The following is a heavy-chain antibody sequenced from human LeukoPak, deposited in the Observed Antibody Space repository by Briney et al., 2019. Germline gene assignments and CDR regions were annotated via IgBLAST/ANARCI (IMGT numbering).Heavy chain of an antibody. J-gene: IGHJ4*02. Sequence: SETLSLTCTVSGGSISSGSYYWGWIRQPPGKGLEWIGNIYYSGSTYYNPSLKSRVSISVDTSKNQFSLKLTSVTAADTAVYYCARRSPSFSYYYGSGSYYNAYDYWGQGTLVTVSS. V-gene: IGHV4-39*07. CDR3: ARRSPSFSYYYGSGSYYNAYDY. CDR1: GGSISSGSYY. D-gene: IGHD3-10*01. CDR2: IYYSGST.